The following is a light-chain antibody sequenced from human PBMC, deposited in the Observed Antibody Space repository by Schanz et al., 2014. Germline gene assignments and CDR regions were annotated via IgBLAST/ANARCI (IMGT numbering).Light chain of an antibody. CDR3: QQYGSSPWT. V-gene: IGKV3-20*01. J-gene: IGKJ1*01. CDR2: GAS. CDR1: QSVGSNY. Sequence: DIVLTQSPGTLSLSPGERATLSCRASQSVGSNYLAWYQQTPGQAPRLLIYGASTRATGIPVRFSGSGSGTEFTLTISSLQSEDFAVYYCQQYGSSPWTFGQGTKVEIK.